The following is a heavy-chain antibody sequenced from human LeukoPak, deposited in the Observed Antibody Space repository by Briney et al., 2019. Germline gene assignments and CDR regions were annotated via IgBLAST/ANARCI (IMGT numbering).Heavy chain of an antibody. CDR1: GGSISSGGYS. CDR3: ARGNYYGMDV. CDR2: IYHSGST. Sequence: SENLSLTCAVSGGSISSGGYSWSWIRQPPGKGLEWIGYIYHSGSTYYNPSLKSRVTISVDRSKNQFSLKLSSVTAADTAVYYCARGNYYGMDVWGQGTTVTVSS. J-gene: IGHJ6*02. V-gene: IGHV4-30-2*01.